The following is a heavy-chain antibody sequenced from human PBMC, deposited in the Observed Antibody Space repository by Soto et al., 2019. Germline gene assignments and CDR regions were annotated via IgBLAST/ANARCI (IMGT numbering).Heavy chain of an antibody. CDR2: MNPNSGNT. D-gene: IGHD3-10*01. J-gene: IGHJ5*02. V-gene: IGHV1-8*01. CDR1: GYTFTSYD. CDR3: ARRRFGANWFDP. Sequence: QVQLVQSGAEVKKPGASVKVSCKASGYTFTSYDINWVRQATGQGLEWMGWMNPNSGNTGYAQKFQGRVTMTRNTSISTAYMELSSLRYEDPAVYYCARRRFGANWFDPWGQGTLVTVSS.